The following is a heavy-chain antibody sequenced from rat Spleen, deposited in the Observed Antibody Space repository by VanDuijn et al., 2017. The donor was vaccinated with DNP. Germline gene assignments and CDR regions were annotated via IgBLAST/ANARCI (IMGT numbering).Heavy chain of an antibody. CDR1: GYSITRNY. Sequence: EVQLQESGPGLVKPSQSLSLTCSVTGYSITRNYWAWIRKFPGNKMEWIGYISYSGSTNFNPSLKSRISITRDTSQNQFFLQLNSVTPEDTAAYYCARWGSYGYNGGFDYWGQGVMVTVSS. V-gene: IGHV3-1*01. CDR3: ARWGSYGYNGGFDY. CDR2: ISYSGST. D-gene: IGHD1-9*01. J-gene: IGHJ2*01.